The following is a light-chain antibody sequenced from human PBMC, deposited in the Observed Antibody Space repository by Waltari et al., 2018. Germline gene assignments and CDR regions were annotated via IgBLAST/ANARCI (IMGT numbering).Light chain of an antibody. V-gene: IGLV1-44*01. CDR1: TSNIGSNT. J-gene: IGLJ1*01. CDR2: PNN. Sequence: QSVLTQPPSASGTPGQRVTISCSGSTSNIGSNTVTSYQQVPGTAPKLLIYPNNQRPSGVPDRFSGSKSGTSASLAISGLQSEDEADYYCTAWDDSLKGYVFGPGTKVTVL. CDR3: TAWDDSLKGYV.